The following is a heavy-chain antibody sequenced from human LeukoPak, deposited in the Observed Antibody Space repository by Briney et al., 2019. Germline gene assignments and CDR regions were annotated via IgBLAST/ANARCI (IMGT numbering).Heavy chain of an antibody. CDR2: ISYDGSNK. Sequence: LSLTCTVSGGSISSGDNYWSWIRQAPGKGLEWVAVISYDGSNKYYADSVKGRFTISRDNSKNTLYLQMNSPRAEDTAVYYCAKVRAAAVQGQHYYYYGMDVWGQGTTVTVSS. CDR3: AKVRAAAVQGQHYYYYGMDV. D-gene: IGHD6-13*01. J-gene: IGHJ6*02. CDR1: GGSISSGD. V-gene: IGHV3-30*18.